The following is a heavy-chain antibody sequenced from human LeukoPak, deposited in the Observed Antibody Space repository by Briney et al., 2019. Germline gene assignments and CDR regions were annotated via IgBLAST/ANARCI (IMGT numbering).Heavy chain of an antibody. Sequence: GGSLRLSCAASGFTFSTYSMIWVRQAAGKGLEWVSSISGSSNYIHYADSVKGRFTISRDNAKNSLSLQMNSLSAEDTAVYFCARWLPQRAIDYWGQGSLVTVSS. CDR3: ARWLPQRAIDY. V-gene: IGHV3-21*01. J-gene: IGHJ4*02. CDR1: GFTFSTYS. CDR2: ISGSSNYI. D-gene: IGHD3-22*01.